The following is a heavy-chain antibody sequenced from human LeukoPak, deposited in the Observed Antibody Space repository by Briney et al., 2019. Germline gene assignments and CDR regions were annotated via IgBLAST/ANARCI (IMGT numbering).Heavy chain of an antibody. CDR3: ARVSGDYFDY. CDR2: IYYSGST. CDR1: GGSISSYY. J-gene: IGHJ4*02. D-gene: IGHD3-10*01. V-gene: IGHV4-59*01. Sequence: PSETLSLTCTVSGGSISSYYWSRIRQPPGKGLEWIGYIYYSGSTNYNPSLKSRVTISVDTSKNQFSLKLSSVTAADTAVYYCARVSGDYFDYWGQGTLVTVSS.